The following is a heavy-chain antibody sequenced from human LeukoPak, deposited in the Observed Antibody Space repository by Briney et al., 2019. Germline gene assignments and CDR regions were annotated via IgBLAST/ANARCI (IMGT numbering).Heavy chain of an antibody. CDR2: ISGSGGST. J-gene: IGHJ4*02. D-gene: IGHD2-15*01. V-gene: IGHV3-23*01. CDR1: GFTFSSYA. Sequence: GGSLRLSCAASGFTFSSYAMSWVRQAPGKGLEWVSAISGSGGSTYYADSVKGRFTISRDNSKNTLYLQMNSLRAEDTAVYYCAKDWIVVVVAATFGNWGQGTLVTVSS. CDR3: AKDWIVVVVAATFGN.